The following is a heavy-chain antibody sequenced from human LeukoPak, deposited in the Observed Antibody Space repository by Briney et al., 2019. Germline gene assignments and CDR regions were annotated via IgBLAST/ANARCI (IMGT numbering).Heavy chain of an antibody. CDR1: GFTFSSYS. CDR2: ISSSSSTI. D-gene: IGHD4-17*01. CDR3: ARDSISDYGDFMAFDI. V-gene: IGHV3-48*02. J-gene: IGHJ3*02. Sequence: GGSLRLSCAASGFTFSSYSTNWVRQAPGKGLEWVSYISSSSSTIYYADSVKGRFTISRDNAKNSLCLQMNSLRDEDTAVYYCARDSISDYGDFMAFDIWGQGTMVTVSS.